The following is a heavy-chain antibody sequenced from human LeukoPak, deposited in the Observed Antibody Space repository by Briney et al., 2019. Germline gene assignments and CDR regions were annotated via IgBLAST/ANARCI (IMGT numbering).Heavy chain of an antibody. CDR3: AKGLSFVTSTAWFDY. D-gene: IGHD2/OR15-2a*01. CDR2: ISWGSGSI. V-gene: IGHV3-9*01. J-gene: IGHJ4*02. Sequence: GGSLRLSCAASGFTFDDYAMHWVRQAPGKGLVGVSGISWGSGSIGYADSVRGRFTISKDNAKNSLHLKSNSLRAEDAALYYCAKGLSFVTSTAWFDYWGQGTLVTVSS. CDR1: GFTFDDYA.